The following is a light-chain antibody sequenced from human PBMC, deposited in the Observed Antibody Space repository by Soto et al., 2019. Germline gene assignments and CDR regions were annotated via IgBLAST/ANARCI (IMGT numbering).Light chain of an antibody. J-gene: IGLJ2*01. CDR2: STT. CDR3: LLYYGGAQV. Sequence: QTVVTQEPSLTVSPGGTVTLTCASSTGAVTSGYYPSWFQQKPGQAPRALIYSTTNKHLGTPARFSGSLLGGKAALTLSGVQPEDEAEYYCLLYYGGAQVFGGGTKLTVL. V-gene: IGLV7-43*01. CDR1: TGAVTSGYY.